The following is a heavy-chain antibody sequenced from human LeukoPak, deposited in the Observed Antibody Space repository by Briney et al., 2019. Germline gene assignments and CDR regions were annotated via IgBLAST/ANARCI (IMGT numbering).Heavy chain of an antibody. CDR2: INSDGSST. D-gene: IGHD6-19*01. J-gene: IGHJ5*02. Sequence: RGSLRLSCAASGFTFSSYWMHWVRQAPGKGLVWVSRINSDGSSTSYADSVKGRFTISRDNAKNTLYLQMNSLRAEDTAVYYCARETVAGTGWFDPWGQGTLVTVSS. CDR3: ARETVAGTGWFDP. V-gene: IGHV3-74*01. CDR1: GFTFSSYW.